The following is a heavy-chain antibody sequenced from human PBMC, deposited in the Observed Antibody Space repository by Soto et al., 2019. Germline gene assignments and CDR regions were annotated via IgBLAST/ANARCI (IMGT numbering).Heavy chain of an antibody. CDR2: ISGSGGST. V-gene: IGHV3-23*01. Sequence: VQLLESGGGLVQPGGSLRLCCAASGFTFSSYAMSWVRQAPGKGLEWVSAISGSGGSTYYADSVKGRFTISRDNSKNTLYLQMNSLRAEDTAVYYCAAPPKWLRSTIDAFDIWGQGTMVTVSS. CDR3: AAPPKWLRSTIDAFDI. D-gene: IGHD5-12*01. J-gene: IGHJ3*02. CDR1: GFTFSSYA.